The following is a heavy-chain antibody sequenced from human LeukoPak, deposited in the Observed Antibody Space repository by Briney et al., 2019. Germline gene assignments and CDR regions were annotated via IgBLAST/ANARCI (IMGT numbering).Heavy chain of an antibody. Sequence: GESLKISCKGSGYSLTSYWIGWVRQMPGKGLEWMGIIYPGDSDTRYSPSFQGQVTISADKSISTAYLQWSSLKASDTAMYYCATNSRTPFGVVTYYFDYWGQGTLVTVSS. CDR1: GYSLTSYW. CDR2: IYPGDSDT. V-gene: IGHV5-51*01. D-gene: IGHD3-3*01. CDR3: ATNSRTPFGVVTYYFDY. J-gene: IGHJ4*02.